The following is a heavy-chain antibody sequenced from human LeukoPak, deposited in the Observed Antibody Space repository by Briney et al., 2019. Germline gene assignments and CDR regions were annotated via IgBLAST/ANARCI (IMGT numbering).Heavy chain of an antibody. V-gene: IGHV4-34*01. CDR3: ARRRLRYFDWLEGDYYYYYMDV. CDR1: GGSLSGYY. D-gene: IGHD3-9*01. CDR2: INHSGST. Sequence: PSETLSLTCAVYGGSLSGYYWSWIRQPPGKGLEWIGEINHSGSTNYNPSLKSRVTISVDTSKNQFSLKLSSVTAADTAVYYCARRRLRYFDWLEGDYYYYYMDVWGKGTTVTISS. J-gene: IGHJ6*03.